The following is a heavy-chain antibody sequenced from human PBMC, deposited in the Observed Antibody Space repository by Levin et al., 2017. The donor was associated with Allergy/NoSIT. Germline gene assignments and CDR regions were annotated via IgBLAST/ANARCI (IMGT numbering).Heavy chain of an antibody. J-gene: IGHJ3*02. V-gene: IGHV4-34*01. CDR3: AVFSLRYGTFEI. Sequence: SETLSLTCAVSGGSFGGYYWSWLRQPPGKGPEWIGEISHRGSTTYNPSLKSRVSISVETSRNQFSVNLNSVTAADTAVYYCAVFSLRYGTFEIWGRGTMVTVSS. CDR1: GGSFGGYY. CDR2: ISHRGST. D-gene: IGHD4-17*01.